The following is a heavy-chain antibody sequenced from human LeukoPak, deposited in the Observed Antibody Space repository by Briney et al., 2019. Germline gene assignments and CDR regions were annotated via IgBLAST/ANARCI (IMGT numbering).Heavy chain of an antibody. Sequence: PSETLSLTRSVSGVSIRSYHWSWIRQPTGKGLEWIGNIDYSGRPNYNPSLKRRVTITTDTSKNQFSLDLKSVTAADTAVYYCVRDLQQLAYLDPWGQGSLVTVSS. CDR3: VRDLQQLAYLDP. J-gene: IGHJ5*02. CDR1: GVSIRSYH. V-gene: IGHV4-59*01. CDR2: IDYSGRP. D-gene: IGHD6-13*01.